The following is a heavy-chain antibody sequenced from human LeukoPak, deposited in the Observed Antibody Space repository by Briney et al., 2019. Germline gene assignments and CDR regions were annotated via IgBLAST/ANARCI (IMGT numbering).Heavy chain of an antibody. CDR1: GFTFSSYE. V-gene: IGHV3-48*03. D-gene: IGHD5-12*01. Sequence: PGGSLRLSCAASGFTFSSYEMNWVRQAPGKGLEWVSYISSSGSTIYYADSVKGRFTISRDNAKNSLYLQMNSLRAEDMAVYYCARGFGGYDIIDYWGQGTLVTVSS. CDR3: ARGFGGYDIIDY. J-gene: IGHJ4*02. CDR2: ISSSGSTI.